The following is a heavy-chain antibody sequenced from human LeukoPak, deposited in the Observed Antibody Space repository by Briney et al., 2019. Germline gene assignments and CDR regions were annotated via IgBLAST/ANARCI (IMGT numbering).Heavy chain of an antibody. CDR1: GGSISSYY. CDR2: IYYSGST. D-gene: IGHD3-3*01. V-gene: IGHV4-59*01. Sequence: SETLSLTCTVSGGSISSYYWSWIRQPPGKGLEWIGYIYYSGSTNYNPSLKSRVTISVDTSKNQFSLKLSSVTAADTAVYYCARQADFDWFDPWSQGTLVTVSS. CDR3: ARQADFDWFDP. J-gene: IGHJ5*02.